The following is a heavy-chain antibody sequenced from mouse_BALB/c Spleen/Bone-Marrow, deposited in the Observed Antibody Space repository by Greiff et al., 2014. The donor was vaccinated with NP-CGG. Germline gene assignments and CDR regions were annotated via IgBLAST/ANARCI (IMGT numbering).Heavy chain of an antibody. Sequence: VQVVESGPDLVAPSQSLSITCTVSGFSLTSYGVHWVRQPPGKGLEWLGVIWADGSTNYNSALMSRLSIRKDNSKSQVFLKMNSLQTDDTAMYYCARITTATGAMDYWGQGTSVTVSS. CDR2: IWADGST. V-gene: IGHV2-9*02. D-gene: IGHD1-2*01. CDR3: ARITTATGAMDY. J-gene: IGHJ4*01. CDR1: GFSLTSYG.